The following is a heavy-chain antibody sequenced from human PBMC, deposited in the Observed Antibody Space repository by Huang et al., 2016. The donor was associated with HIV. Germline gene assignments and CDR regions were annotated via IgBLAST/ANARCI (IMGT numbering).Heavy chain of an antibody. Sequence: QVQLVQSGSELRKPGASVKVSCQASGYTCTRYAMNWVRQAPGQGLEWMGRIHLNHGNPTYAQAFIGRFVFSLDTSVSTAYLQSSSLEAEDTAVYYCARDYYDSRGYDIHAVVDYWGQGTLVTVSS. V-gene: IGHV7-4-1*02. J-gene: IGHJ4*02. CDR3: ARDYYDSRGYDIHAVVDY. CDR2: IHLNHGNP. D-gene: IGHD3-22*01. CDR1: GYTCTRYA.